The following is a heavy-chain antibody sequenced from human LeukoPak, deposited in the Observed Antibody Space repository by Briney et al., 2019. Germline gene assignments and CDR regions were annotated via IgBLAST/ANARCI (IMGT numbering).Heavy chain of an antibody. J-gene: IGHJ4*02. V-gene: IGHV4-59*08. CDR2: VSYSGST. D-gene: IGHD2/OR15-2a*01. CDR1: GGSISGYY. Sequence: PSETLSLTCTVSGGSISGYYWNWIRQPPGKGLEWIGYVSYSGSTNYNPSLKSRVTISVDTSKNQFSLKVSSVTAADTAVYYCARSRGGSFYGFDYWGQGTLVTVSS. CDR3: ARSRGGSFYGFDY.